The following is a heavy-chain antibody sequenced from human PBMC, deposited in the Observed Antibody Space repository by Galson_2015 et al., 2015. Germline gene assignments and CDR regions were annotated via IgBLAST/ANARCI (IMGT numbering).Heavy chain of an antibody. D-gene: IGHD4-17*01. CDR1: GFTFSSYS. CDR2: ISSSSSTI. V-gene: IGHV3-48*02. Sequence: SLRLSCAASGFTFSSYSMIWVRQAPGKGLEWVSYISSSSSTIYYADSVKGRFTISRDNAKNSLYLQMNSLRDEDTAVYYCAREGVTTVTTDFDYWGQGTLVTVSS. CDR3: AREGVTTVTTDFDY. J-gene: IGHJ4*02.